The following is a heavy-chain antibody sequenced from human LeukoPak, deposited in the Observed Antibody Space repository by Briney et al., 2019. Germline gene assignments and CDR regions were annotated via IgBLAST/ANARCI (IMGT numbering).Heavy chain of an antibody. CDR2: INHSGST. CDR1: GGSFSVYC. CDR3: ARVQGSYYYGSSSYRYYWYFDL. Sequence: PSETLSLTCAVYGGSFSVYCWSWIRQPPGKGLEWIGEINHSGSTNYNPSLKSRVTISVDTSKNQFSLKLSSVTAADTAVYYCARVQGSYYYGSSSYRYYWYFDLWGRGTLVTVSS. D-gene: IGHD3-22*01. J-gene: IGHJ2*01. V-gene: IGHV4-34*01.